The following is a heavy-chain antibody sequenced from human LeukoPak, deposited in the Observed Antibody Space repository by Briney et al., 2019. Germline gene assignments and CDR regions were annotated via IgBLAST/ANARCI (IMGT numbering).Heavy chain of an antibody. CDR1: GFIFSNYA. CDR3: GKDPNGDYIGAFDI. J-gene: IGHJ3*02. D-gene: IGHD4-17*01. CDR2: VSVSDSST. Sequence: GGSLRLSCAASGFIFSNYAMSWVRQAPGKGLEWVSSVSVSDSSTYYAESVKGRFIVSRDNSKNMLYLQMNSLRADDTALYYCGKDPNGDYIGAFDIWGQGTMVTVSS. V-gene: IGHV3-23*01.